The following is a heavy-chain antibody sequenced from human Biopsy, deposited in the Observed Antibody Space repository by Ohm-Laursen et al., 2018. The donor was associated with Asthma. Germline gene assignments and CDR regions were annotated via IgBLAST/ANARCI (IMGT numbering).Heavy chain of an antibody. Sequence: SLRLSCAASGFTFRSYWMSWVRQAPGKGLVWVSRINTDGRTTSYADSVKGRFTISRDNAKLYLQMNSLRDEDTAVYYCTRGGLEPFDYWGQGTLVTVSS. J-gene: IGHJ4*02. V-gene: IGHV3-74*01. CDR3: TRGGLEPFDY. CDR2: INTDGRTT. CDR1: GFTFRSYW. D-gene: IGHD1-1*01.